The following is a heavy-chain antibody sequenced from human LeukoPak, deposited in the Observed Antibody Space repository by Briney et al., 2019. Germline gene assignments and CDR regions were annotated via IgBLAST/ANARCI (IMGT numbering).Heavy chain of an antibody. Sequence: SETLSLTCTVSGYSISSGYYWGWIRQPPGKGLEWIGSIYHSGSTYYNPSLKSRVTISVDTSKNQFSLKLSSVAAADTAMYYCARVSRGNSVGGDYWGQGTLVTVSS. CDR2: IYHSGST. D-gene: IGHD4-23*01. CDR3: ARVSRGNSVGGDY. CDR1: GYSISSGYY. J-gene: IGHJ4*02. V-gene: IGHV4-38-2*02.